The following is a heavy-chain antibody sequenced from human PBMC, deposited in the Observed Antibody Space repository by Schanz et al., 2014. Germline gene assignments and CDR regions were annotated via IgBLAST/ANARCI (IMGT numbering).Heavy chain of an antibody. D-gene: IGHD3-3*01. J-gene: IGHJ4*02. Sequence: QVQLVEPGGGVVQPGRSLRLSCAASGFTFSDYSMHWVHQPPGKGLEWGAVISYDGIHKFYADSVKGRFTISRDNSMDTLYLQMNSLRAEDTAVYYCARGGFGLDYWGQGTLVTVSS. CDR2: ISYDGIHK. V-gene: IGHV3-30*04. CDR3: ARGGFGLDY. CDR1: GFTFSDYS.